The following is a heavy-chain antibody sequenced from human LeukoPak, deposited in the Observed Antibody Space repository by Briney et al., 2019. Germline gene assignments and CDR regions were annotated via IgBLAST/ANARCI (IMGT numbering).Heavy chain of an antibody. V-gene: IGHV4-30-4*01. CDR1: GGSISSGDYY. CDR3: ARLLWFGELLYGPFDY. D-gene: IGHD3-10*01. J-gene: IGHJ4*02. CDR2: IYYSGST. Sequence: PSETLSLTCTVSGGSISSGDYYWSWIRQPPGKGLEWIGYIYYSGSTYYNPSLKSRVTISVDTSKNQFSRKLSSVTAADTAVYYCARLLWFGELLYGPFDYWGQGTLVTVSS.